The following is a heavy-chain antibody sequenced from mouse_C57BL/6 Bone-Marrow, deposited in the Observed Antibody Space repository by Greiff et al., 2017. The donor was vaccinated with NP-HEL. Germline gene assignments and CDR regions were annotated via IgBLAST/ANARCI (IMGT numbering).Heavy chain of an antibody. J-gene: IGHJ4*01. Sequence: VKLMESGPGLVAPSQSLSITCTVSGFALTSYAISWVRQPPGKGLEWLGVIWTGGGTNFNSALLSRLSISKDNSKSQVFLKMNSLQTDDTARYYCAVTSQATPYAMDYWGQGTSVTVSS. CDR3: AVTSQATPYAMDY. V-gene: IGHV2-9-1*01. CDR1: GFALTSYA. CDR2: IWTGGGT. D-gene: IGHD3-2*02.